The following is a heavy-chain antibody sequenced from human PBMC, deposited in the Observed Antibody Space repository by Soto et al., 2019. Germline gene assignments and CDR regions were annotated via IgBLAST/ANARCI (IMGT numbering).Heavy chain of an antibody. CDR1: GGTFSSYA. V-gene: IGHV1-69*13. CDR2: IIPIFGTA. D-gene: IGHD1-1*01. CDR3: ARDDLELERAPGIYYYGMDV. Sequence: SVKVSCKASGGTFSSYAISWVRQAPGQGLEWMGGIIPIFGTANYAQKFQGRVTITADESTSTAYMELSSLRSEDTAVYYCARDDLELERAPGIYYYGMDVWGQGTTVTVS. J-gene: IGHJ6*02.